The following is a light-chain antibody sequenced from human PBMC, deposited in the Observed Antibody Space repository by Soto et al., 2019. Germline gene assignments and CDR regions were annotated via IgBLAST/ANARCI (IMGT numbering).Light chain of an antibody. J-gene: IGLJ2*01. V-gene: IGLV1-47*01. CDR3: AVWDDSLSGGV. Sequence: QPVLTQPPSASGTPGQRVTISCSGSSSNIGSNYVYWYQQLPGTAPKVLIYKNNQRPSGVPDRFSGSKSGTSASLAISGLRSEDEAGYHCAVWDDSLSGGVFGGGTQLTVL. CDR1: SSNIGSNY. CDR2: KNN.